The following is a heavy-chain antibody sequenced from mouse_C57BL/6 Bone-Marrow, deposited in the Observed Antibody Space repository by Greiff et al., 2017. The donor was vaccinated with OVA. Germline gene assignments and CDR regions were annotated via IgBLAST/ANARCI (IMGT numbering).Heavy chain of an antibody. CDR1: GYTFTDYN. CDR3: AGAGIYSNHVYAMDY. J-gene: IGHJ4*01. CDR2: INPNNGGT. V-gene: IGHV1-18*01. D-gene: IGHD2-5*01. Sequence: VQLQQSGPELVKPGASVKIPCKASGYTFTDYNMDWVKQSHGKSLEWIGDINPNNGGTIYNQKFKGKATLTVDKSSSTAYMELRSLTSEDTAVYYCAGAGIYSNHVYAMDYWGQGTSVTVSS.